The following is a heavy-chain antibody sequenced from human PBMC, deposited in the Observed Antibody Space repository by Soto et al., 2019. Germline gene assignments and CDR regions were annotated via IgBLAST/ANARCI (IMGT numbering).Heavy chain of an antibody. CDR3: ARSEIFYGNAFDI. D-gene: IGHD4-17*01. J-gene: IGHJ3*02. V-gene: IGHV1-8*01. Sequence: ASVKVSCKASGYTFTSYDINLVRQATGQGLEWMGWMNPNSGNTGYAQKFQGRVTMTRNTSISTAYMELSSLRSEDTAVYYCARSEIFYGNAFDIWGQGTMVTVSS. CDR1: GYTFTSYD. CDR2: MNPNSGNT.